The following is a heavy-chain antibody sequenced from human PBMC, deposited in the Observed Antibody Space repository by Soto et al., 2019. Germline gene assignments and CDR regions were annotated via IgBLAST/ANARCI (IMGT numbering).Heavy chain of an antibody. CDR2: ISGSGGST. J-gene: IGHJ6*02. CDR3: ARNRFLWPGTTCRTDV. D-gene: IGHD1-1*01. CDR1: GFTFSSYA. Sequence: VESLRLSCAASGFTFSSYAMSWGRQAPGKGLEWVSAISGSGGSTYYADSVKGRFTISRDNSKNTLYLQMDSLRAEDTAVYYCARNRFLWPGTTCRTDVWGQGNTVSVPS. V-gene: IGHV3-23*01.